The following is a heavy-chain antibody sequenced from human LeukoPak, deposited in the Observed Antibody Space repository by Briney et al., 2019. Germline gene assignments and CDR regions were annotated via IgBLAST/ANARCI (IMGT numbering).Heavy chain of an antibody. CDR1: GYTLTELS. CDR2: FDPEDGET. D-gene: IGHD1-20*01. V-gene: IGHV1-24*01. CDR3: ATRTWYNWNDVEY. Sequence: ASVKVPCKVSGYTLTELSMHWVRQAPGKGLEWMGGFDPEDGETIYAQKFQGRVTMTEDTSTDTAYMELSSLRSEDTAVYYCATRTWYNWNDVEYWGQGTLVTVSS. J-gene: IGHJ4*02.